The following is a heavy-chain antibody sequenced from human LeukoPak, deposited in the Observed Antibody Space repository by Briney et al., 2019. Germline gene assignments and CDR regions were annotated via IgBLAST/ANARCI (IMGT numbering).Heavy chain of an antibody. Sequence: SGGSLRLSCAASGFTFSTYAMSWVRQAPGKGLEWVSGFSGSGGSTYYADSVKGRFTISRDNSKNSLYLQMNSLRAEDTAVYYCVRNFDSWGQGTLVTVSS. CDR3: VRNFDS. CDR1: GFTFSTYA. V-gene: IGHV3-23*01. CDR2: FSGSGGST. J-gene: IGHJ4*02.